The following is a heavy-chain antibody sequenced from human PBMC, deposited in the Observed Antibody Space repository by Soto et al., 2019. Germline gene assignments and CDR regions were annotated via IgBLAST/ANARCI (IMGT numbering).Heavy chain of an antibody. V-gene: IGHV4-4*02. D-gene: IGHD2-2*01. CDR3: ARGIVVVPAATNWFDP. CDR2: IYHSGST. CDR1: GGSISSSNW. Sequence: SETLSLTCAVSGGSISSSNWWSWVRQPPGKGLEWIGEIYHSGSTNYNPSLKSRVTISVDKSKNQFSLKLSSVTAADTAAYYCARGIVVVPAATNWFDPWGQGTLVTVSS. J-gene: IGHJ5*02.